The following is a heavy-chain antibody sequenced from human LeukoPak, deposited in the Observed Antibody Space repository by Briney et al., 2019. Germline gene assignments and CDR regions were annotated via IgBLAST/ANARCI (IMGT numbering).Heavy chain of an antibody. D-gene: IGHD1-1*01. CDR3: AKGGIGSTGLEY. CDR2: IGAGGGT. CDR1: GFSFSTFA. J-gene: IGHJ4*02. V-gene: IGHV3-23*01. Sequence: GGSLRLSCSASGFSFSTFAMTWVRQTPGKGLEWVSSIGAGGGTSYGDSVKGRFTISRDDSKSTLHLQTNRLTAEDTAVYYCAKGGIGSTGLEYWGQGILVTVSS.